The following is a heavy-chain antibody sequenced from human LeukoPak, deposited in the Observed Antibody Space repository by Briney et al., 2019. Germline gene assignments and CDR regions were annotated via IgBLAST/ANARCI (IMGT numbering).Heavy chain of an antibody. V-gene: IGHV1-2*02. Sequence: ASVTVSCKASGYTFTGYYMHWVRQAPGQGLEWMGWINPNSGGTNYAQKFQGRVTMTRDTSISTAYMELSRLRSDDTAVYYCARVDARRGYYYYYGMDVWGQGTTVTVSS. CDR3: ARVDARRGYYYYYGMDV. D-gene: IGHD1-14*01. CDR1: GYTFTGYY. J-gene: IGHJ6*02. CDR2: INPNSGGT.